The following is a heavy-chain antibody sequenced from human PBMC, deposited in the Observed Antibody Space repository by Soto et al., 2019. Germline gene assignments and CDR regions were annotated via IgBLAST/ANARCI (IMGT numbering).Heavy chain of an antibody. J-gene: IGHJ1*01. CDR2: INPNSGGT. CDR1: GYTFTGYY. Sequence: QVQLVQSGAEVKKPGASVKVSCKASGYTFTGYYMHWVRQAPGQGLEWMGWINPNSGGTNYAQKLQGWVTMTRDTSISTAYMELSRLRSDDTAVYYCAIAVAEWYFQHWGQGTLVTVSS. CDR3: AIAVAEWYFQH. V-gene: IGHV1-2*04. D-gene: IGHD6-19*01.